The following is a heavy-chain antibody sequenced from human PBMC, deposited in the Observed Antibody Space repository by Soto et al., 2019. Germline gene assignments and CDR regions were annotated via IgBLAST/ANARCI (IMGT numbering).Heavy chain of an antibody. J-gene: IGHJ4*02. V-gene: IGHV3-7*01. CDR3: ARDPVRGDDYNVDY. D-gene: IGHD3-10*01. CDR2: IKPDGSVK. Sequence: PGGSLRLSCAASGFIFSTYWMTWVRQAPGKGLEWVANIKPDGSVKNYVDSVKGRFTISRDNAENSLYLQMNSLRAEDTAVYYCARDPVRGDDYNVDYWGQGTLVTVSS. CDR1: GFIFSTYW.